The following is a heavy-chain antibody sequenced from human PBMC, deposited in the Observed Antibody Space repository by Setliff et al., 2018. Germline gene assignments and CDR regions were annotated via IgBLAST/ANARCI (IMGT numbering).Heavy chain of an antibody. CDR2: INPNAGNI. V-gene: IGHV1-2*02. Sequence: GASVKVSCKASGYTFTAYYIHWVRQAPGQGLEWMGWINPNAGNINYIQKFQGRVTMTRDTSISTAYMELRRLKPDDTAVYYCARGEHIVSGDFYHYIDVWGKGTTVTVSS. D-gene: IGHD2-15*01. CDR3: ARGEHIVSGDFYHYIDV. J-gene: IGHJ6*03. CDR1: GYTFTAYY.